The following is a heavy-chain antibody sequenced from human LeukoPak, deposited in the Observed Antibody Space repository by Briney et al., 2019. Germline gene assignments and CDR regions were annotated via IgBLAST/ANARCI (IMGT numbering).Heavy chain of an antibody. CDR3: ASGVTPMVRGVNSIGRAFFDY. Sequence: SETLSLTCTVSGGSISSGSYYWSWIRQPAGKGLEWLGRIYPSGSTNYNPSLKSRVTISVDTSKNQFSLKLSSVTAADTAVYYCASGVTPMVRGVNSIGRAFFDYWGQGTLVTVSS. D-gene: IGHD3-10*01. V-gene: IGHV4-61*02. CDR1: GGSISSGSYY. CDR2: IYPSGST. J-gene: IGHJ4*02.